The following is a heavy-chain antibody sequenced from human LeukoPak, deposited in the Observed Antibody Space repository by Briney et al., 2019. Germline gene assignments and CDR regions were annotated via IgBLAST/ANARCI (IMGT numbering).Heavy chain of an antibody. CDR2: IRSKAYGGTT. CDR3: TREAPRVNYYDSSGYYGDAFDI. D-gene: IGHD3-22*01. V-gene: IGHV3-49*04. CDR1: GFTFGDYA. Sequence: GGSLRLSCTASGFTFGDYAMSWVRQAPGKGLEWVGFIRSKAYGGTTEYAASVKGRFTISRDDSKSIAYLQMNSLKAEDTAVYYCTREAPRVNYYDSSGYYGDAFDIWGQGTMVTVSS. J-gene: IGHJ3*02.